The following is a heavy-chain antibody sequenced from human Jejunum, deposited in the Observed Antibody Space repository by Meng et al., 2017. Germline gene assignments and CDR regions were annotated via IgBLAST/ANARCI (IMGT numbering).Heavy chain of an antibody. J-gene: IGHJ4*02. D-gene: IGHD5-18*01. CDR2: FYGSGST. V-gene: IGHV4-4*07. Sequence: VQLPESGPGLIKPAEALSLTCTVSGDSISSYYWSWIRQPAGKGLEWIGRFYGSGSTNYNPSLESRVSMSRDTSKNQLSLNLRSVTAADTAVYYCARLTPGYTYLFDYWGQGTLVTVSS. CDR3: ARLTPGYTYLFDY. CDR1: GDSISSYY.